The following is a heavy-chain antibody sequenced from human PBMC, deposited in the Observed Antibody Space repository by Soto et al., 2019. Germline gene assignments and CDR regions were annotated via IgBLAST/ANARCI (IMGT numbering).Heavy chain of an antibody. CDR2: IVPIFGTG. CDR1: GGTFSDYA. D-gene: IGHD1-26*01. Sequence: QVLLVQSGAEVKKPGSSVKVSCKASGGTFSDYAISWVRQAPGHGLEWMGGIVPIFGTGNHAQKFQGRVTVTADESTSTAYMELSSLRSEDTAVYYCERVLVGATYFDYWGQGTLVTVSS. CDR3: ERVLVGATYFDY. J-gene: IGHJ4*02. V-gene: IGHV1-69*01.